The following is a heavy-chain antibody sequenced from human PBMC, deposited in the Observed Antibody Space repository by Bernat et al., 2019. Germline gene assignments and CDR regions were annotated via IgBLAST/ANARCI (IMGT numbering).Heavy chain of an antibody. CDR1: GFTFDDYA. CDR3: AKDIRDFWSGYGGDNWFDP. CDR2: ISGDGGST. J-gene: IGHJ5*02. V-gene: IGHV3-43*02. Sequence: EVQLVESGGGVVQPGGSLRLPCAASGFTFDDYAMHWFRQAPGKVLEWVPLISGDGGSTYYADSVKGRFTISRDNSKNSLYLQMNSLRTEDTALYYCAKDIRDFWSGYGGDNWFDPWGQGTLVTVSS. D-gene: IGHD3-3*01.